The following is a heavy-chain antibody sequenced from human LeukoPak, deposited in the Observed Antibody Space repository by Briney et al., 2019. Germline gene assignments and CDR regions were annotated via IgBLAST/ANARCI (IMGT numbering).Heavy chain of an antibody. Sequence: GGSLRLSCAASGFTFSSYWMHWVHQAPGKGLVGVSRINSDGSSTSYADSVKGRFTISRDNAKNPLYLQMNSLRAEDTAVYYCERGPYDFWSGYKGTAYFDYWGQRTLGTASS. V-gene: IGHV3-74*01. CDR2: INSDGSST. CDR1: GFTFSSYW. CDR3: ERGPYDFWSGYKGTAYFDY. D-gene: IGHD3-3*01. J-gene: IGHJ4*02.